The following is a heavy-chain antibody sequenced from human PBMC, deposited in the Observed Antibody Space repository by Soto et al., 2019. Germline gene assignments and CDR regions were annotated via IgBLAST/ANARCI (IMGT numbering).Heavy chain of an antibody. D-gene: IGHD4-17*01. CDR1: GFTFSEYV. CDR2: IVREGTEQ. Sequence: QVQLVESGGGVVQPGSSLRLLCAASGFTFSEYVMHWVRQAPGKGLEWLSVIVREGTEQYYADSVKGRFTISRDNSKNTLDLQMNSLRVDDTAGYYCARDDDYPDNGFDYWGQGTLLTVSS. V-gene: IGHV3-33*01. J-gene: IGHJ4*02. CDR3: ARDDDYPDNGFDY.